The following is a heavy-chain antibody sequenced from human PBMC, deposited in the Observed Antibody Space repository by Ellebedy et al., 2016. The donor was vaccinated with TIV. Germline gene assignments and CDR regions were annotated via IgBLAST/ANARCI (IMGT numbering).Heavy chain of an antibody. CDR2: INGPAKTI. CDR3: ARDDSTGWYQEF. J-gene: IGHJ4*02. CDR1: GFTFSTYS. D-gene: IGHD6-19*01. Sequence: GESLKISCAASGFTFSTYSMNRVRQAPGKGLEWLSYINGPAKTIYYADSVKGRFTISRDNAKNSLYLQMNSLRDDDTAVYFCARDDSTGWYQEFWGQGTLVTVSS. V-gene: IGHV3-48*02.